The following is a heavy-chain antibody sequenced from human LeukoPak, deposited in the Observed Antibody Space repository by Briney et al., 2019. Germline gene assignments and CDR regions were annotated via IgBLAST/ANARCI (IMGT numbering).Heavy chain of an antibody. V-gene: IGHV3-23*01. CDR1: GLTFSTYA. D-gene: IGHD3-10*01. Sequence: GGSLRLSCAASGLTFSTYAMRWVRQAPGKGLEWVSAISGSGVTTYYADSVKGRFIISRDNAKNSLYLQMNSLSAEDTAVYYCARDRNYYGSGKDAFDIWGQGTMVTVSS. J-gene: IGHJ3*02. CDR2: ISGSGVTT. CDR3: ARDRNYYGSGKDAFDI.